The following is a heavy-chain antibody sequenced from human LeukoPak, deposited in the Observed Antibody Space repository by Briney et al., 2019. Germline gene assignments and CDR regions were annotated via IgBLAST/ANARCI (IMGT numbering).Heavy chain of an antibody. D-gene: IGHD1-26*01. CDR2: MNPNSGNT. J-gene: IGHJ4*02. V-gene: IGHV1-8*02. Sequence: ASVKVSCKAPGGTFSSYAISWVRQATGQGLEWMGWMNPNSGNTGYAQKFQGRVTMTRNTSISTAYMELSSLRSEDTAVYYCARVSVGPNGWGQGTLVTVSS. CDR3: ARVSVGPNG. CDR1: GGTFSSYA.